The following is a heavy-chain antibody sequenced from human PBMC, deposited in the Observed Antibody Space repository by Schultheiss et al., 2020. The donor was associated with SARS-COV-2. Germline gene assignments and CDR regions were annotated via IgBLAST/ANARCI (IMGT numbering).Heavy chain of an antibody. CDR3: ARVWFGELLSLYYGMDV. CDR1: GGSFSGYY. Sequence: SETLSLTCAVYGGSFSGYYWSWIRQPPGKGLEWIGYIYYGGDTNYNPSLKSRVTISVDTSKDQFSLKLSSVTAADTAVYYCARVWFGELLSLYYGMDVWGQGTTVTVSS. J-gene: IGHJ6*02. V-gene: IGHV4-59*12. CDR2: IYYGGDT. D-gene: IGHD3-10*01.